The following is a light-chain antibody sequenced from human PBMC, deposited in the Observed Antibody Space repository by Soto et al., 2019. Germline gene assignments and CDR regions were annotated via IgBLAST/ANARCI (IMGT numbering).Light chain of an antibody. V-gene: IGLV1-40*01. Sequence: QSVLTQPPSVSGAPGQRVTISCSGSSSNFGADYDVHWYQQLPGTAPKLLIFGNSNRPSGVPDRFSGSKSGTSASLAITGLQAEDEADYYCQSYDSSLSDWVFGGGTKLTVL. J-gene: IGLJ3*02. CDR1: SSNFGADYD. CDR3: QSYDSSLSDWV. CDR2: GNS.